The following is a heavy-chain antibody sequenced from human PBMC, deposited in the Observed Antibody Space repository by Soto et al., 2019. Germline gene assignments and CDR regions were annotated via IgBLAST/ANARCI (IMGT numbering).Heavy chain of an antibody. CDR1: GGSVSSGGYC. J-gene: IGHJ4*02. Sequence: SETLSLTCAVSGGSVSSGGYCWSWLRQPPGKGLEWIGYIYYSGSTNYNPSLKSRVTISVDTSKNQFSLKLSSVTAADTDVYYCARVTAVAGNNDYWGQGNLVTVSS. CDR2: IYYSGST. D-gene: IGHD6-19*01. V-gene: IGHV4-61*08. CDR3: ARVTAVAGNNDY.